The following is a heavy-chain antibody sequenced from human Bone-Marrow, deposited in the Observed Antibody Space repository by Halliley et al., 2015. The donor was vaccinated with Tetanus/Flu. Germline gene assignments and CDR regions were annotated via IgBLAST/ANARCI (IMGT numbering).Heavy chain of an antibody. J-gene: IGHJ6*02. D-gene: IGHD3-10*01. Sequence: TLSLTCTVSGGSIFSTTDYWVWIRQTPGKGLEWIGAIHHTGRTYYNPSLESRSTMSADTSSNHFSLNLRSVAAADTSVYYCARLEGALGSYYNGRRGLIDVWGQGTTVTVSS. CDR1: GGSIFSTTDY. V-gene: IGHV4-39*02. CDR3: ARLEGALGSYYNGRRGLIDV. CDR2: IHHTGRT.